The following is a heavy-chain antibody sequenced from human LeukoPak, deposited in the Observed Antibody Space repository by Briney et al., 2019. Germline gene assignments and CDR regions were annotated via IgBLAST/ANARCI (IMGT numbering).Heavy chain of an antibody. V-gene: IGHV3-74*01. CDR2: INSVGSST. CDR3: AKDNPIEEVPGLGPGQ. D-gene: IGHD2-2*01. J-gene: IGHJ4*02. Sequence: GGSLRLSCAASGFIFSTYWMHWVRQAPGKGLVWVSRINSVGSSTNYADSVKGRFTISRDNAKNTLYLQMNSLRVEDTGLYYCAKDNPIEEVPGLGPGQWGQGTLVTVSS. CDR1: GFIFSTYW.